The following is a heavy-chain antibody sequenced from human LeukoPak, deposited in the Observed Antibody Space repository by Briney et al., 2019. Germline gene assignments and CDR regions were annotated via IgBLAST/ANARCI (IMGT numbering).Heavy chain of an antibody. CDR3: AKDLKYTGSLRIADF. Sequence: GGSLRLSCAASGFTFSSYAMSWVRQAPGKGLEWVSLISGSGGSTNYADSVKGRFTISRDNSKNMLYVQMNSLRTEDTAVYYCAKDLKYTGSLRIADFWGQGTLVTVSS. D-gene: IGHD1-26*01. CDR2: ISGSGGST. CDR1: GFTFSSYA. V-gene: IGHV3-23*01. J-gene: IGHJ4*02.